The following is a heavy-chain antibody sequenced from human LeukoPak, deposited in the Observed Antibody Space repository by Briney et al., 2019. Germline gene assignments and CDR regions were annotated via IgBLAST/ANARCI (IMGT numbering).Heavy chain of an antibody. J-gene: IGHJ4*02. CDR1: GYSFTSYW. CDR2: IYPGDSDT. Sequence: GESLKISCRGSGYSFTSYWIGWVRQMPGKGLEWMGIIYPGDSDTRYSPSFRGQVTISADKSISTAYLQWSSLKASDTAMYYCARGYCSSTSCYGLDYWGQGTLVTVSS. CDR3: ARGYCSSTSCYGLDY. V-gene: IGHV5-51*01. D-gene: IGHD2-2*01.